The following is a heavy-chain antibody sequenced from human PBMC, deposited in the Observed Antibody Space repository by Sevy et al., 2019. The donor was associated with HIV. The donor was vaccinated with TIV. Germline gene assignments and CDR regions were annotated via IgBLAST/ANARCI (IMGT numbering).Heavy chain of an antibody. Sequence: GESLKISCAASGFTFNNFPMNWVRQTPGKGLEWVATISGAGAIAYYTDSVKGRFTISRDNSKSTLYLQMNSLSVEDTAVYYCARGWQQWPSDYWGQGTLVTVSS. CDR1: GFTFNNFP. D-gene: IGHD6-19*01. CDR2: ISGAGAIA. CDR3: ARGWQQWPSDY. V-gene: IGHV3-23*01. J-gene: IGHJ4*02.